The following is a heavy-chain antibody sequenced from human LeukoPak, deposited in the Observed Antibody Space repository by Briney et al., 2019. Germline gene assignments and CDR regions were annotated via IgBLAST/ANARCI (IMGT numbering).Heavy chain of an antibody. D-gene: IGHD5-18*01. CDR2: IRYDGTVK. CDR3: ATSLDAAMNT. CDR1: GFTFSSSW. V-gene: IGHV3-7*01. J-gene: IGHJ4*02. Sequence: GRSLRPSCDASGFTFSSSWMSCVRQPPGKWLEWLANIRYDGTVKFYAASVKGRFTNSRDNARNSLYLQMSSLRVEDTGVYYCATSLDAAMNTGGQGILVTVSS.